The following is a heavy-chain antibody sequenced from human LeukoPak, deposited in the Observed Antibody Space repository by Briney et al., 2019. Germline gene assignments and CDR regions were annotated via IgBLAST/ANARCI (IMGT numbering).Heavy chain of an antibody. CDR2: VSSSSSYI. Sequence: PGGSLRPSCAASGFTFSSYSMTWVRQAPGKGLEWVSSVSSSSSYIYYADSVKGRFTISRDNAKNSLYLQMNSLRAEDTAVYYCASEGSGSPNYWGQGTLVTVSS. V-gene: IGHV3-21*01. CDR3: ASEGSGSPNY. D-gene: IGHD1-26*01. CDR1: GFTFSSYS. J-gene: IGHJ4*02.